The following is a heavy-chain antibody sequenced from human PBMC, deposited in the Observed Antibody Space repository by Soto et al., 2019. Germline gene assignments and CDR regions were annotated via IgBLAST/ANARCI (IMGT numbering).Heavy chain of an antibody. CDR1: GGSISSGGYY. Sequence: QVQLQESGPGLVKPSQTLSLTCTVSGGSISSGGYYWSWIRQHPGQGREWIGYIYYSGSTYYNPSRKSRDTISVDTSKNQFSLELSSVTAADTAVYYCARDLATYYYGSGAPNNWYFDLWGRGTLVTVSS. V-gene: IGHV4-31*03. J-gene: IGHJ2*01. CDR2: IYYSGST. D-gene: IGHD3-10*01. CDR3: ARDLATYYYGSGAPNNWYFDL.